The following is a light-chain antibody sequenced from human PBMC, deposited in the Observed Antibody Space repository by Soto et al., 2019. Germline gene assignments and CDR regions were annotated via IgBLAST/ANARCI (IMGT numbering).Light chain of an antibody. CDR3: QQRSHWPPWT. Sequence: EIVLTQSPATLSLSPGERATLSCRASQSVSSYLAWYQQKPGQAPRLLIYDASNRATSLQARFSGSGSGTDFSLNISSLEPEDFAVYSCQQRSHWPPWTFGQGTKVDIK. J-gene: IGKJ1*01. CDR1: QSVSSY. V-gene: IGKV3-11*01. CDR2: DAS.